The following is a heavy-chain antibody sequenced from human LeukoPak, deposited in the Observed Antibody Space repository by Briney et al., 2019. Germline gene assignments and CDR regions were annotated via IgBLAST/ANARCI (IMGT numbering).Heavy chain of an antibody. J-gene: IGHJ3*02. CDR2: ISSSSSYI. CDR3: ARAPYGSGTAFDI. V-gene: IGHV3-21*01. CDR1: GFTFSSYS. Sequence: GGSLRLSCAASGFTFSSYSMNWVRQAPGKGLEWVSSISSSSSYIYYADSVKGRFTISRDNAKNSLYLQMNSLRAEDTAVYYCARAPYGSGTAFDIWGQGTMVTVSS. D-gene: IGHD3-10*01.